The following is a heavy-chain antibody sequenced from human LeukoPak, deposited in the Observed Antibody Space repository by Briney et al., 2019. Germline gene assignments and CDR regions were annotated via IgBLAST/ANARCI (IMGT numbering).Heavy chain of an antibody. CDR2: IYYSGST. V-gene: IGHV4-59*01. CDR3: ARTAKYSFDY. D-gene: IGHD6-25*01. CDR1: GGSISSYY. Sequence: SETLSLTCTVSGGSISSYYWIWIRQPPGKGLEWIGYIYYSGSTNYNPSLKSRVTISVDTSKNQFSLKLSSVTAADTAVYYCARTAKYSFDYGGKGTLVTVSS. J-gene: IGHJ4*02.